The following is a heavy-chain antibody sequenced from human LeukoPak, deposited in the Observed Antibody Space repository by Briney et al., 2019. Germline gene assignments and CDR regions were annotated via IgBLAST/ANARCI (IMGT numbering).Heavy chain of an antibody. CDR3: ARGRAVIVPAYYFDY. CDR2: ISGGGDST. Sequence: GGSLRLSCAASGFTFSSYVMGWVRQIPGQGLEWVSVISGGGDSTNHADSVKGRFTISRDNAKNSLYLQMNSLRAEDTAVYYCARGRAVIVPAYYFDYWGQGTLVTVSS. CDR1: GFTFSSYV. J-gene: IGHJ4*02. V-gene: IGHV3-23*01. D-gene: IGHD2-2*01.